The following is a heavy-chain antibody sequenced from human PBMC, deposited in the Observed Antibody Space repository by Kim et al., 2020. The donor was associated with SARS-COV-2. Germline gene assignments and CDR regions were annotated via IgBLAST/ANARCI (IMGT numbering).Heavy chain of an antibody. J-gene: IGHJ4*02. CDR2: INHRGST. Sequence: SETLSLTCAVHGGSFSGYYWSWIRQPPGKGLEWIGEINHRGSTDYNPSLKSRVTISSDTSNSQFSLNVTSVTAADTAVYYCARGTSWRYTSALYAFEYWGQGILVTVSS. D-gene: IGHD5-18*01. CDR3: ARGTSWRYTSALYAFEY. CDR1: GGSFSGYY. V-gene: IGHV4-34*01.